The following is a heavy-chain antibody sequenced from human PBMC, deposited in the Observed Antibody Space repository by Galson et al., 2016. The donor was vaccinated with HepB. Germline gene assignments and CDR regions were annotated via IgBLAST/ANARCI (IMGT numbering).Heavy chain of an antibody. CDR2: ISYDGGSK. V-gene: IGHV3-30*03. J-gene: IGHJ4*02. Sequence: SLRLSCAVSGLAFKRYGMHWVRQAPGKGLEWVAVISYDGGSKYYADSVKGRFTISKDNSKNTLYLQTSSLRREDTAVYYCAYPLNYNGYDYGAFDYWGQGTLVTVSS. D-gene: IGHD5-12*01. CDR1: GLAFKRYG. CDR3: AYPLNYNGYDYGAFDY.